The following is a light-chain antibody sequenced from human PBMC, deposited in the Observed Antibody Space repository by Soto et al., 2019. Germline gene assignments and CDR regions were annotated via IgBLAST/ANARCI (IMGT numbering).Light chain of an antibody. CDR2: KAS. J-gene: IGKJ4*01. CDR1: QSINSW. Sequence: IQMTQSHSALSASVGDRFSITCRASQSINSWLAWYQQKSGKAPKLLIYKASSLESGVPSRFSGSGSGTEFTLIISSLQPDDFATYYCQQYNSYPLTFGGGTMVDIK. V-gene: IGKV1-5*03. CDR3: QQYNSYPLT.